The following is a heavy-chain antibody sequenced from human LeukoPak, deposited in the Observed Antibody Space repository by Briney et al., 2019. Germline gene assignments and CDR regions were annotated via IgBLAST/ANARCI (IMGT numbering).Heavy chain of an antibody. CDR3: AKYLRWLNSPDPPEDY. CDR2: ISPGGSAT. J-gene: IGHJ4*02. D-gene: IGHD5-18*01. CDR1: GYSFTDNW. V-gene: IGHV5-51*01. Sequence: GESLKISCKGPGYSFTDNWIAWVRQMPGKGLEWMGIISPGGSATTYSPSFQGHVTISVDNSITTAYLQWSSLKASDTAIYYCAKYLRWLNSPDPPEDYWGQGTLVTVSS.